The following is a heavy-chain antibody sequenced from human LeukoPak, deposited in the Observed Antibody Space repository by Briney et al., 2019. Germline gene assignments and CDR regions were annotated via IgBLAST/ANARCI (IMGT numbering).Heavy chain of an antibody. D-gene: IGHD6-19*01. J-gene: IGHJ4*02. Sequence: GGSLRLSCAASGFTFDDYAMHWVRQPPGKGLEWLSIISWNSGYIGYADSVKGRFTVSRDNAENFVYLQMNSLRPEDTAFYFCAKVRGTYSSGFFFDSWGQGTLVTVSS. CDR2: ISWNSGYI. CDR3: AKVRGTYSSGFFFDS. CDR1: GFTFDDYA. V-gene: IGHV3-9*01.